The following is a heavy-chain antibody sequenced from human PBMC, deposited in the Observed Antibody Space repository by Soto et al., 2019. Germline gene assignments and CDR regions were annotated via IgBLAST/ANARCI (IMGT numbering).Heavy chain of an antibody. CDR3: ARAQSGGSYDY. D-gene: IGHD1-26*01. J-gene: IGHJ4*02. CDR2: IIPIFGTA. CDR1: GGTFSSYA. V-gene: IGHV1-69*13. Sequence: ASVKVSCKASGGTFSSYAISWVRQAPGQGLERMGGIIPIFGTANYAQRFQGRVTITADESTRTAYMELSSLRSGDTAVYYCARAQSGGSYDYWGQGTLVTVSS.